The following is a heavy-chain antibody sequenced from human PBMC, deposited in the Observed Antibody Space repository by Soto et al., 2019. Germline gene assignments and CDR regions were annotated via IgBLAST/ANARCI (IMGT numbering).Heavy chain of an antibody. D-gene: IGHD3-10*01. CDR3: ARGGFGELSPLDY. V-gene: IGHV4-59*01. CDR1: GGSISSYY. CDR2: IYYSGST. Sequence: SETLSLTFTVSGGSISSYYWSWIRQPPGKGLEWIGYIYYSGSTNYNPSLKSRVTISVDTSKNQFSLKLSSVTAADTAVYYCARGGFGELSPLDYWGQGTLVTVSS. J-gene: IGHJ4*02.